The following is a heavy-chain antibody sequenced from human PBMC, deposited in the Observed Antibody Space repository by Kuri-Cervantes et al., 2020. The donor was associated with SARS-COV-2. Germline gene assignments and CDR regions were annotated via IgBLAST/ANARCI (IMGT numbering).Heavy chain of an antibody. V-gene: IGHV4-34*01. Sequence: SETLSLTCAVYGGSLNNFYWSWIRQSPGKGPEWIGELDHSGKANYNPSLKSRVTISVDKSKNQFSLKVTSMAAADTAVYYCARLASGEFSNFDYWGQGTLVTVSS. CDR3: ARLASGEFSNFDY. D-gene: IGHD3-16*02. CDR2: LDHSGKA. CDR1: GGSLNNFY. J-gene: IGHJ4*02.